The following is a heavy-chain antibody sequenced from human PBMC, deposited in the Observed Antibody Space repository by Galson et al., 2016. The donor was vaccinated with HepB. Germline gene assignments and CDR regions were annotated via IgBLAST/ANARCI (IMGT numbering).Heavy chain of an antibody. D-gene: IGHD6-19*01. Sequence: SLRLSCAASGSTFRSYVMSWVRQAPGKGLEWVSAIRGSGDTYYADSVKGRFTISRDNSMNTVYLQMNSLRAEDTAVYFCAKSRPHGTGWFGVNDYWGQGTLVTVSS. CDR1: GSTFRSYV. CDR2: IRGSGDT. V-gene: IGHV3-23*01. CDR3: AKSRPHGTGWFGVNDY. J-gene: IGHJ4*02.